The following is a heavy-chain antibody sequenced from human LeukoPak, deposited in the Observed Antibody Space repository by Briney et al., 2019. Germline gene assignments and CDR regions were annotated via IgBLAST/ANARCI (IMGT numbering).Heavy chain of an antibody. J-gene: IGHJ4*02. V-gene: IGHV3-9*01. Sequence: GGSLRLSCAASGFTFDDYAMHWVRQAPGKGLEWVSGISWNSGSIGYADSVKGRFTISRDNAKNSLYLQMNSLRPEDTALYYCAKGGSYDRSGLFDYWGQGTLVTVSS. CDR3: AKGGSYDRSGLFDY. CDR1: GFTFDDYA. D-gene: IGHD3-22*01. CDR2: ISWNSGSI.